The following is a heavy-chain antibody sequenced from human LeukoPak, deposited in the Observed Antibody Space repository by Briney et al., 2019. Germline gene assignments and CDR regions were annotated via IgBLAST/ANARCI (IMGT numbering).Heavy chain of an antibody. V-gene: IGHV4-30-2*01. Sequence: PSETLSLTCAVSGGSISSGGYSWSWMRQPPGKGLEWIGYIYRSGSTYYNPSLKSRVTISVDRSKNQFSLRLSSVTAADTAVYYCARSYGSGRMLDVFDIWGQGTMVTVSS. CDR2: IYRSGST. CDR3: ARSYGSGRMLDVFDI. J-gene: IGHJ3*02. CDR1: GGSISSGGYS. D-gene: IGHD3-10*01.